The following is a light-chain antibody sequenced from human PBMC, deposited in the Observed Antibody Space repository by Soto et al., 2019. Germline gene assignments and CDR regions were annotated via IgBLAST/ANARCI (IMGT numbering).Light chain of an antibody. Sequence: EIVLTQSPGTLSLSPGERATLSCRASQSVSSNYLAWYQQKPGQAPRLLIYGASNRATGIPDRFSGSGSGTDFTLTISRLEPEDFAVYYCQQYGSSPPITFGQGTRLGIK. V-gene: IGKV3-20*01. CDR2: GAS. J-gene: IGKJ5*01. CDR1: QSVSSNY. CDR3: QQYGSSPPIT.